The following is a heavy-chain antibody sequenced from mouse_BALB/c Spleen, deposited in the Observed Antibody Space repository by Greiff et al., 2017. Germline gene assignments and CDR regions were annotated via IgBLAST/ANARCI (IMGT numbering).Heavy chain of an antibody. J-gene: IGHJ1*01. V-gene: IGHV14-3*02. CDR1: GFNIKDTY. CDR3: AGGYYSYWYFDV. CDR2: IDPANGNT. D-gene: IGHD2-3*01. Sequence: DVKLQESGAELVKPGASVKLSCTASGFNIKDTYMHWVKQRPEQGLEWIGRIDPANGNTKYDPKFQGKATITADTSSNTAYLQLSSLTSEDTAVYYCAGGYYSYWYFDVWGAGTTVTVSS.